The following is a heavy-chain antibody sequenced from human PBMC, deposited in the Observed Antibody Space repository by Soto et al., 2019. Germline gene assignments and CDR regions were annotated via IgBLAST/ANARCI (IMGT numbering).Heavy chain of an antibody. V-gene: IGHV3-7*05. Sequence: EVQLVESGGGLVQPGGSLRLSCEGSGFTFSNYWMNWVRQAPGKGLEGVANIKQDGSEKNYVYSVKGRFTISRDNAKNSLDLQMNSLRVEDTAVYYCVVTRSTFGIWGQGAMVTVSS. D-gene: IGHD2-15*01. J-gene: IGHJ3*02. CDR3: VVTRSTFGI. CDR1: GFTFSNYW. CDR2: IKQDGSEK.